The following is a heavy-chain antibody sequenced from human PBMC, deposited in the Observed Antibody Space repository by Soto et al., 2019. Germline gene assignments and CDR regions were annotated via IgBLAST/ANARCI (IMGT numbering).Heavy chain of an antibody. V-gene: IGHV4-34*01. D-gene: IGHD2-2*01. CDR2: INHSGST. J-gene: IGHJ5*02. CDR1: GGSFSGYY. CDR3: ARHAIVVVPASFDP. Sequence: PSETLSLTXAVYGGSFSGYYWSWIRQPPGKGLEWIGEINHSGSTNYNPSLKSRVTISVDTSKNQFSLKLSSVTAADTAVYYCARHAIVVVPASFDPWGQGTLVTVSS.